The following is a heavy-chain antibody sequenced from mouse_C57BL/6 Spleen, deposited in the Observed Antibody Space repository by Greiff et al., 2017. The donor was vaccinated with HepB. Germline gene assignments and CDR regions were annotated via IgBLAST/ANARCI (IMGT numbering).Heavy chain of an antibody. V-gene: IGHV1-19*01. Sequence: EVQLVESGPVLVKPGASVKMSCKASGYTFTDYYMNWVKQSHGKSLEWIGVINPYNGGTSYNQKFKGKATLTVDKSSSTAYMELNSLTSEDSAVYYCASYYGSRRGFAYWGQGTLVTVSA. CDR1: GYTFTDYY. CDR3: ASYYGSRRGFAY. J-gene: IGHJ3*01. CDR2: INPYNGGT. D-gene: IGHD1-1*01.